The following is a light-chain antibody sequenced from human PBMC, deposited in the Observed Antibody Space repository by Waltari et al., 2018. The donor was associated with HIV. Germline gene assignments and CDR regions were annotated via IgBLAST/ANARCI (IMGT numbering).Light chain of an antibody. CDR1: QHTGTS. J-gene: IGKJ2*01. V-gene: IGKV6-21*01. CDR2: FAS. Sequence: EIVLTQSPDFQSVTPRERVTITCRASQHTGTSVHWYQQKPNQSPRLLIKFASQSLSGVPSRFSGSGSGTDFTLTINSLEPEEAATYYCLQSSTFPYTFGQGTKLEIK. CDR3: LQSSTFPYT.